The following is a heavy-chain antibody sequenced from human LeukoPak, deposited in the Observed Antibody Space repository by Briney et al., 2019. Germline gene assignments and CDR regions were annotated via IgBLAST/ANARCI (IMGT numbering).Heavy chain of an antibody. J-gene: IGHJ4*02. CDR1: GFTFSGYG. CDR3: AKDWGHTTMVSYYFDY. D-gene: IGHD5-18*01. CDR2: IWYDGNNK. V-gene: IGHV3-33*06. Sequence: GRSLRLSCAASGFTFSGYGMHWVRQAPDKGLEWVAVIWYDGNNKYYADSVKGRFTISRDNSKNTLYLQMNSLRAEDTAVYYCAKDWGHTTMVSYYFDYWGQGALVTVSS.